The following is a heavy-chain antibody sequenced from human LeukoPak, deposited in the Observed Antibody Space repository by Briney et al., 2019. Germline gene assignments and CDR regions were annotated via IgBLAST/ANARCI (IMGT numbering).Heavy chain of an antibody. D-gene: IGHD2-2*01. Sequence: GESLKISCKGSGYSFTSYWIGWVRQMPGKGLEWMGIIYPGDSDTRYSPSFQGQVTISADKSIGTAYLQWSSLKASDTAMYYCARIGYCSSTSCYWILDYWGQGTLVTVSS. CDR2: IYPGDSDT. CDR3: ARIGYCSSTSCYWILDY. J-gene: IGHJ4*02. CDR1: GYSFTSYW. V-gene: IGHV5-51*01.